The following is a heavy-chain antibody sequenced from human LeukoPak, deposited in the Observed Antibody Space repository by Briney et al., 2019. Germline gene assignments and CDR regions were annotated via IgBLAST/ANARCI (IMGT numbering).Heavy chain of an antibody. CDR2: IYYSGST. D-gene: IGHD6-19*01. Sequence: PSETLSLTCTVSGGSISSYYWSWIRQPPGKGLEWIGYIYYSGSTNYNPPLKSRVTISVDTSKNQFSLKLSSVTAADTAVYYCARDSSTRGSGWSVNYYYGMDVWGQGTTVTVSS. J-gene: IGHJ6*02. CDR1: GGSISSYY. CDR3: ARDSSTRGSGWSVNYYYGMDV. V-gene: IGHV4-59*01.